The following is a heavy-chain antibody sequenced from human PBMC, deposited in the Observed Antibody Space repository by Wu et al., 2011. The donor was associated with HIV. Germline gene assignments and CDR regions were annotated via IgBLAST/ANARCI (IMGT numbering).Heavy chain of an antibody. J-gene: IGHJ4*02. Sequence: EVKKPGSSVKVSCKASGGTFSSYAISWVRQAPGQGLEWMGGIIPIFGTTNYAQKFQGRVTITADKSTSTAYMDLSSLRSDDTAVYYCARGDNLPLTKRYYFHYWGQGTLVTVSS. V-gene: IGHV1-69*06. CDR1: GGTFSSYA. CDR2: IIPIFGTT. CDR3: ARGDNLPLTKRYYFHY. D-gene: IGHD1-1*01.